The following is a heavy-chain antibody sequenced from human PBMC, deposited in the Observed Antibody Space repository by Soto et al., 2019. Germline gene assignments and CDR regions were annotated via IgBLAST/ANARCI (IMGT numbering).Heavy chain of an antibody. Sequence: ASVKVSCKASGYTITSHGISWVRQNNGQGLEWMGWISAYNGNTNYAQKLQGRVTMTTDTSTSTAYMELRSLRSDDTAVYYCARDTLFIAVAVFDYWGQGTLVTVSS. V-gene: IGHV1-18*01. CDR1: GYTITSHG. J-gene: IGHJ4*02. CDR2: ISAYNGNT. D-gene: IGHD6-19*01. CDR3: ARDTLFIAVAVFDY.